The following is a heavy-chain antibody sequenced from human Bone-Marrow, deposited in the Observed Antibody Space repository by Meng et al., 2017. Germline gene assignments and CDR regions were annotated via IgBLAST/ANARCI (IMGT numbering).Heavy chain of an antibody. V-gene: IGHV1-18*01. CDR1: GYTFTSEG. CDR2: ISAYNGNT. CDR3: VKEWELGSFDY. D-gene: IGHD1-26*01. J-gene: IGHJ4*02. Sequence: LVTYVSEVKKPGASCKVSCKCSGYTFTSEGISWLRQYPGQGLEWMGWISAYNGNTNYAQKLQGRVTMTTDTSTSTAYMELRSLRSDDTAVYYCVKEWELGSFDYWGQGTLVTVSS.